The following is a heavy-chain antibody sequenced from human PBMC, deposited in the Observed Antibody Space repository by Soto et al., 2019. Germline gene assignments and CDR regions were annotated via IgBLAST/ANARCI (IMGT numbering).Heavy chain of an antibody. D-gene: IGHD3-22*01. CDR2: ISRSGGAI. CDR3: AVGDNYASSAYYYPF. V-gene: IGHV3-48*03. Sequence: EVQLVESGGGLVQPGGSLTLSCVTSGFSFSSYEMNWVRQAPGKGLEWISSISRSGGAIYYADSVKGRFTISRDNAKKSLFLQMSSLRAEDTAFYYFAVGDNYASSAYYYPFWGQGTLVTVSS. CDR1: GFSFSSYE. J-gene: IGHJ4*02.